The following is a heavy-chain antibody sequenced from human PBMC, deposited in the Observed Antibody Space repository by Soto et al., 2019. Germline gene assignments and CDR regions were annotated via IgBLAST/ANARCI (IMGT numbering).Heavy chain of an antibody. Sequence: QVQLQESGPGLVKPSETLSLTCTVSGGSVSSGSYYWSWIRQPPGKGLEWIGYIYYSGRTNYNPALMSRVTISVDTSKNQFSLKLSSVTAADTAVYYCARVGADSSGYYSGGYWGQGTLVTVSS. D-gene: IGHD3-22*01. CDR2: IYYSGRT. V-gene: IGHV4-61*01. CDR3: ARVGADSSGYYSGGY. J-gene: IGHJ4*02. CDR1: GGSVSSGSYY.